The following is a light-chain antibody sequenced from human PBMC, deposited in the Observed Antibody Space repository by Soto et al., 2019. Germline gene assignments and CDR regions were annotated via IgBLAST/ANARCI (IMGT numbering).Light chain of an antibody. CDR2: GAS. CDR1: QSVSTNF. V-gene: IGKV3-20*01. Sequence: EIVLTQSPGTLSLSPGEGATLSCRASQSVSTNFFAWYQQKPGQAPRLLIYGASTRATGIPDRFSGSGSGTDFTLTISRLEPEDFAVYYCPQYGRTSWTCGQGTKVEIK. CDR3: PQYGRTSWT. J-gene: IGKJ1*01.